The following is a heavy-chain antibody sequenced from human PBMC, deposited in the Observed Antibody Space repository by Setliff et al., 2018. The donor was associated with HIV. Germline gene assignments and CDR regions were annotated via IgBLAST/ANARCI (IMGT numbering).Heavy chain of an antibody. V-gene: IGHV4-34*01. CDR2: ITPTGDT. D-gene: IGHD1-1*01. Sequence: SETLSLTCAVYGGSVSGHYWGWFRQPPGKGLEWIGEITPTGDTNYIPSLKSRVAMSLDTSKNQFSLKLRSVTAADTAVYYCSNWNTTVDADSWGQGTLVTVSS. CDR3: SNWNTTVDADS. CDR1: GGSVSGHY. J-gene: IGHJ4*02.